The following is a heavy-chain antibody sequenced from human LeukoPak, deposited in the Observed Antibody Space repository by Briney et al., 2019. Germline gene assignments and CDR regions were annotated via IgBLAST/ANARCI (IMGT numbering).Heavy chain of an antibody. Sequence: GGSLRLSCAASGFSFDDYAMHWVRQGPGKGLEWVSLISGDGGSTEYADSVKGRFTISRDNSKNSLFLQMNSLKTEDSAFYYCAKEGSPIPYYFDCWGQGTLVTVSS. CDR2: ISGDGGST. CDR3: AKEGSPIPYYFDC. J-gene: IGHJ4*02. D-gene: IGHD2-21*01. V-gene: IGHV3-43*02. CDR1: GFSFDDYA.